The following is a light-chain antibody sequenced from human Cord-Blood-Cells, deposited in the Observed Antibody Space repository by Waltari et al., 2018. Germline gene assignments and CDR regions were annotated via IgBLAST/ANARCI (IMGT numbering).Light chain of an antibody. V-gene: IGLV2-14*01. J-gene: IGLJ2*01. CDR1: SSDVGGYNS. CDR3: SSYTSSSTVV. Sequence: QSALTQPASVSGSPGQSITISCTGTSSDVGGYNSVSWYQQHPGKAPKLMIYDVSKRRAGVSNRFSGSKSGNTASLTISGLQAEDEADYYCSSYTSSSTVVFGGGTKLTVL. CDR2: DVS.